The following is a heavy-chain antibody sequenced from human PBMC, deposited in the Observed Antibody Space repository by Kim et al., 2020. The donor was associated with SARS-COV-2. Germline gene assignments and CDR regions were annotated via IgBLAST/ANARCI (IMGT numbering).Heavy chain of an antibody. CDR2: ISYDGSNK. J-gene: IGHJ5*02. CDR1: GFTFSSYG. Sequence: GGSLRLSCAASGFTFSSYGMHWVRQAPGKGLEWVAVISYDGSNKYYADSVKGRFTISRDNSKNTLYLQMNSLRAEDTAVYYCAKDGYCGSTSCYGFDP. D-gene: IGHD2-2*03. CDR3: AKDGYCGSTSCYGFDP. V-gene: IGHV3-30*18.